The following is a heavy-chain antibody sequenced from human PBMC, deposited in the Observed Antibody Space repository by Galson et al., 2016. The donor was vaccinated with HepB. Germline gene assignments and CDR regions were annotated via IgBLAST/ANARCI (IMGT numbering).Heavy chain of an antibody. CDR2: INTNTGNP. Sequence: QSGAEVKKPGDSLRISCKASGYTFTTYTMNWVRQAPGQGLEWMGWINTNTGNPTYAQGFTGRFVFSLDTSVSTAYLQISSLKAEDTAVYYCARDPSVRLLRHFDLWGRGTLVTVSS. CDR3: ARDPSVRLLRHFDL. J-gene: IGHJ2*01. CDR1: GYTFTTYT. V-gene: IGHV7-4-1*02. D-gene: IGHD1-1*01.